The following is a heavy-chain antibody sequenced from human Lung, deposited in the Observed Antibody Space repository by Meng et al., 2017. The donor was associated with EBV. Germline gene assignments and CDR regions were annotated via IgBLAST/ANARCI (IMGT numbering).Heavy chain of an antibody. V-gene: IGHV1-18*01. CDR1: GGTLRSDA. CDR3: ARNRPRGVATGANWFDP. J-gene: IGHJ5*02. D-gene: IGHD5-12*01. Sequence: QVQVVQSGAEVKKPGSSVKVSCKTSGGTLRSDAISWWRQAPGQGLEWMGWICAYNGNTNYAQKLQVRVTMTTDTSTSAAYMELRSLRSDDTAVYYCARNRPRGVATGANWFDPWGQGTMVTVSA. CDR2: ICAYNGNT.